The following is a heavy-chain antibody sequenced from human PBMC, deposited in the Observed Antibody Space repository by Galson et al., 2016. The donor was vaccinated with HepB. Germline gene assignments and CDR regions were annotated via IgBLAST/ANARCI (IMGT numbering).Heavy chain of an antibody. V-gene: IGHV3-66*01. D-gene: IGHD2-15*01. J-gene: IGHJ5*02. Sequence: SLRLSCAASGFTVSNNYMRWVRQAPGKGLEWVSLIYSGGSTSTADPVKGRFTISRDSSKNTLYLQMNSLRAEDTAVYYCARNRHCSGGSCYGAWGQGTLVTVSS. CDR3: ARNRHCSGGSCYGA. CDR2: IYSGGST. CDR1: GFTVSNNY.